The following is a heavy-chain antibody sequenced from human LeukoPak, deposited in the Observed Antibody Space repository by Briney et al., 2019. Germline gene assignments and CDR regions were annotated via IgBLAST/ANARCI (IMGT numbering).Heavy chain of an antibody. CDR1: GFTFSSYE. D-gene: IGHD2-15*01. CDR2: ISSSGSTI. V-gene: IGHV3-48*03. CDR3: ARDLVNYCSGGSCPKDY. Sequence: GGSLRLSCAASGFTFSSYEMNWVRQAPGKGLEWVSYISSSGSTIYYADSVKGRFTISRDNAKNSLYLQMNSLRAEDTAVCYCARDLVNYCSGGSCPKDYWGQGTLVTVSS. J-gene: IGHJ4*02.